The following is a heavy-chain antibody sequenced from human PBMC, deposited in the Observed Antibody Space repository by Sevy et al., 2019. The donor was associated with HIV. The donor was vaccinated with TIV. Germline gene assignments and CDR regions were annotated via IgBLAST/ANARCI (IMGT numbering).Heavy chain of an antibody. D-gene: IGHD3-22*01. V-gene: IGHV3-21*01. CDR2: ISSSSIYI. CDR3: ARDSRSYYDSIGYFDAFDM. Sequence: GGSLRLSCAASGFTFSSYSMNWVRQAPGKGLEWVSSISSSSIYIYYADSVKGRFTISRDNAKNSLYLQMNSLRAEDTAVYYCARDSRSYYDSIGYFDAFDMWGQGTMVTVSS. J-gene: IGHJ3*02. CDR1: GFTFSSYS.